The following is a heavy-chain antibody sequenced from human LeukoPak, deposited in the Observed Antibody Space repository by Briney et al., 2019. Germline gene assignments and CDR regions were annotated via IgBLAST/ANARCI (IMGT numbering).Heavy chain of an antibody. J-gene: IGHJ4*02. CDR1: GFTFSRYG. D-gene: IGHD6-19*01. V-gene: IGHV3-30*18. Sequence: GGSLRLSCAASGFTFSRYGMHWVRQAPGKGLEWVAVISYDGSNKYYADSVKGRFTISRDNSKNTLYLQMNSLRAEDTAVYYCAKDWVSSSGYRDWGQGTLVTVSS. CDR2: ISYDGSNK. CDR3: AKDWVSSSGYRD.